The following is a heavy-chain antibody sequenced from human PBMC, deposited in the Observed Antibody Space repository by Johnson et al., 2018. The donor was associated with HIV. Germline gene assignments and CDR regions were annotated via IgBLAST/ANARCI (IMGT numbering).Heavy chain of an antibody. V-gene: IGHV3-33*06. CDR2: IWYDGSNK. Sequence: QMQLVESGGGVVQPGRSLRLSCAASGFTFSSYGMHWVRQAPGKGLEWVAVIWYDGSNKYYADSVKGRFTISRDNSKNTLYLQMNSLRAEDTAVYYCAKDMRQWELLDAFDIWGQGTMVTVSS. CDR1: GFTFSSYG. D-gene: IGHD1-26*01. J-gene: IGHJ3*02. CDR3: AKDMRQWELLDAFDI.